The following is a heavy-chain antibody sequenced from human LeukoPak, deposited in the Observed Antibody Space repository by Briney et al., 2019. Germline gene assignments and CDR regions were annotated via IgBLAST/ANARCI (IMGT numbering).Heavy chain of an antibody. CDR2: ISGSGGTT. J-gene: IGHJ4*02. Sequence: GXSLRLSCAASGFTFSNYAMSWVRQAPGKRREWVSAISGSGGTTYNADSVKGRFTIPRDNSKNTLYLQMNTLRAEDTAVYYCAKDGYDYDSSYSYFDSSGQGTLVTVSS. V-gene: IGHV3-23*01. CDR1: GFTFSNYA. D-gene: IGHD3-22*01. CDR3: AKDGYDYDSSYSYFDS.